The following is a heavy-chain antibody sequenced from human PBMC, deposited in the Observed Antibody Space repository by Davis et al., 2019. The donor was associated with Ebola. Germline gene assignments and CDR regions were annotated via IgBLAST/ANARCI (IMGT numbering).Heavy chain of an antibody. CDR1: GFAFTFYW. CDR2: IYPHDSRT. V-gene: IGHV5-51*01. CDR3: ARHRYSSSWDYFDK. J-gene: IGHJ4*02. Sequence: PGGSLTLSCTGSGFAFTFYWIGRVRQMPGKGLEWMGIIYPHDSRTYYSPSFQGQVTISADRSIRTTYLQWSDLKASDTAIYYCARHRYSSSWDYFDKWGQGTVVTVSS. D-gene: IGHD6-13*01.